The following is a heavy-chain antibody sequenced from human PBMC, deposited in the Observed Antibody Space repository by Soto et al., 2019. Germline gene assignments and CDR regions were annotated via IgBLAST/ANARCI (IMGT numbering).Heavy chain of an antibody. CDR3: ARAFRGSYGDFGAYFQH. J-gene: IGHJ1*01. D-gene: IGHD4-17*01. Sequence: QVQLVQSGAEVKKPGSSVKVSCKASGGTFSSYTISWVRQAPGQGLEWMGRIIPILGIANYAQKFQGRVTITADKSTSTAYMELSSLRSEDTAVYYCARAFRGSYGDFGAYFQHWGQGTLVIVSS. CDR1: GGTFSSYT. CDR2: IIPILGIA. V-gene: IGHV1-69*02.